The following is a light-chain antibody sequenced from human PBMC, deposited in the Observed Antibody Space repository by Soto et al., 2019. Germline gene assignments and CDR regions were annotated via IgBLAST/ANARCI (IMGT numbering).Light chain of an antibody. CDR1: SSDVGGYNY. J-gene: IGLJ1*01. CDR3: SSYTSSRAYV. Sequence: QVVLTQPASVTGAPRRSITISCTGTSSDVGGYNYVSWYQQQSGKAPKLMIHEVSNRPSGVSNRFSGSKSGNTASLTISGLQAEDEADYYCSSYTSSRAYVFGIGTKVTVL. V-gene: IGLV2-14*01. CDR2: EVS.